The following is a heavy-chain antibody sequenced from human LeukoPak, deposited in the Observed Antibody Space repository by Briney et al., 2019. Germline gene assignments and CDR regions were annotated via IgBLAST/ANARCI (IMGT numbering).Heavy chain of an antibody. V-gene: IGHV3-48*01. CDR3: ARTNERELDY. CDR2: ISIFSSTI. Sequence: GGSLRLSCAASGFTFSSYRMNWVRQAPGKGLEWVSYISIFSSTIYYADSVKGRFTISRDDANSLVYLQMNSLRAEDTAVYYCARTNERELDYWGQGTLVTVSS. CDR1: GFTFSSYR. J-gene: IGHJ4*02. D-gene: IGHD1-26*01.